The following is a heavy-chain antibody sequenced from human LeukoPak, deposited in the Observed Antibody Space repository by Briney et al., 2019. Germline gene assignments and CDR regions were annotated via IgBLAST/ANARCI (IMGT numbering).Heavy chain of an antibody. CDR1: GFTFSGFW. V-gene: IGHV3-74*01. CDR2: LHSDGSNT. CDR3: ARDGWGYPGHFDY. D-gene: IGHD3-10*01. Sequence: GGSLRLSCAASGFTFSGFWMHWVRQAPGKGQVWISRLHSDGSNTDYADSVKGRFTISRDNAKSTLYLQMNSLSAEDTAVYYCARDGWGYPGHFDYWGQGTLVTVSS. J-gene: IGHJ4*02.